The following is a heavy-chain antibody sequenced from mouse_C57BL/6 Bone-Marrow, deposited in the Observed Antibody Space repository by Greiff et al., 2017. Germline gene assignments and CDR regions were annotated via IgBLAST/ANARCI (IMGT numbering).Heavy chain of an antibody. J-gene: IGHJ1*03. D-gene: IGHD1-1*01. CDR2: INPNNGGT. V-gene: IGHV1-18*01. CDR3: ERRDYYGSSYGYFDV. Sequence: EVQLVESGPELVKPGASVKIPCKASGYTFTDYNMDWVKQSHGKSLEWIGDINPNNGGTIYNQKFKGKATLTVDKSSSTAYMELRSLTSEETAVYDCERRDYYGSSYGYFDVWGTGTTVTVSS. CDR1: GYTFTDYN.